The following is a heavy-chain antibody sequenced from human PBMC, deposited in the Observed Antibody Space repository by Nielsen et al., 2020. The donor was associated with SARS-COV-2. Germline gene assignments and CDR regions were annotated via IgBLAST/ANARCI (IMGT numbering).Heavy chain of an antibody. CDR1: GGSISSSSYY. CDR2: IYYSGST. J-gene: IGHJ6*02. D-gene: IGHD5-18*01. V-gene: IGHV4-39*01. Sequence: SETLSLTCTVSGGSISSSSYYWGWIRQPPGKGLEWIGSIYYSGSTYYNPSLKSRVTISVDTSKNQFSLKLSSVTAADTAVYYCARSYREPLMDTAIPLAVWGQGTTVTVSS. CDR3: ARSYREPLMDTAIPLAV.